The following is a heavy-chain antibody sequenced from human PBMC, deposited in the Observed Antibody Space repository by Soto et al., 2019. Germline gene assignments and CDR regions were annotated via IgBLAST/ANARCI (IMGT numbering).Heavy chain of an antibody. J-gene: IGHJ5*02. Sequence: QLQLQESGPGLVKPSETLSLTCTVSGDSISSSYYWGWVRQPPGTGLECIGAVYYTGFTYYNPSLRSRITISLDTSKNQFSLRMSSVTAADTAIYYCARLPVVVIALGYFDPWGPGTLVTVSS. CDR3: ARLPVVVIALGYFDP. CDR2: VYYTGFT. V-gene: IGHV4-39*01. D-gene: IGHD2-21*01. CDR1: GDSISSSYY.